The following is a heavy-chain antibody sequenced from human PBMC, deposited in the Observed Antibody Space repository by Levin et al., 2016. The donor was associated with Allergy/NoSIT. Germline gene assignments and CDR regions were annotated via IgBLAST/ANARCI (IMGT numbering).Heavy chain of an antibody. D-gene: IGHD4-17*01. CDR1: GFTFSSYW. V-gene: IGHV3-74*01. J-gene: IGHJ4*02. Sequence: GESLKISCAASGFTFSSYWMYWVRQAPGKGLVWVSRISTDGGSTSYADSVKGRFTISRDNAKNTVYLQMNSLRAEDTAVYYCARLPSGRPDYGDHLGEDYWGQGALVTVSS. CDR3: ARLPSGRPDYGDHLGEDY. CDR2: ISTDGGST.